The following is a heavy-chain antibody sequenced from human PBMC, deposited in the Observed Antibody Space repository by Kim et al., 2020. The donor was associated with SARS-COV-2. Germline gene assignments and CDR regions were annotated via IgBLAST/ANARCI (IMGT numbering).Heavy chain of an antibody. V-gene: IGHV4-39*01. J-gene: IGHJ4*02. CDR3: ASILYYYGSGNDY. D-gene: IGHD3-10*01. Sequence: YNPSLKSRVTISVDTSKNQFSLKLSSVTAADTAVYYCASILYYYGSGNDYWGQGTLVTVSS.